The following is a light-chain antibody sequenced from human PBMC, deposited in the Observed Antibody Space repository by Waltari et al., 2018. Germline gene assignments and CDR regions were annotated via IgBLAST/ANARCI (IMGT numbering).Light chain of an antibody. CDR2: YNSDSDK. CDR1: SDITVTTYN. J-gene: IGLJ3*02. V-gene: IGLV5-37*01. CDR3: MIWPGSTCV. Sequence: QPVLTQPPSSSAPPGESARLTCTLPSDITVTTYNISCYQQTPGSPPMYPLNYNSDSDKGQGSGVPSRFSGSKDASANTGILLISGLQSEDEADYYCMIWPGSTCVFGGGTKLTVL.